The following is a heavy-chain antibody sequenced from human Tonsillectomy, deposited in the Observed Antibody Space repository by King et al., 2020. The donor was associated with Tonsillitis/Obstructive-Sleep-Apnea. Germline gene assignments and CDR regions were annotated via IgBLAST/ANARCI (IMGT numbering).Heavy chain of an antibody. J-gene: IGHJ3*02. D-gene: IGHD1-26*01. Sequence: DAQLVQSGGGVVQPGGSLRLSCAASGFTFDDYTMHWVRQVPGKGLEWVSLISGDGKTTSHVDPLKGRFTISRDNSKNSLYLQMNSLRPEDTALYYCAKIGHNGRYLRGAFDIWGQGTMVTGSS. V-gene: IGHV3-43*02. CDR2: ISGDGKTT. CDR1: GFTFDDYT. CDR3: AKIGHNGRYLRGAFDI.